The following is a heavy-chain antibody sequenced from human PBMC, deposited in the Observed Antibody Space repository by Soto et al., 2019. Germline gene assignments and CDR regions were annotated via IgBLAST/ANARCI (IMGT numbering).Heavy chain of an antibody. CDR3: ARGEIVVAARYYYYMDV. Sequence: ASVKVSCKASGYTFTSYDINWVRQATGQGLEWMGWMNPNSGNTGYAQKFQGRVTMTRNTSISTAYMELSSLRSEDTAVYYCARGEIVVAARYYYYMDVWGKGTTVTVSS. CDR2: MNPNSGNT. CDR1: GYTFTSYD. V-gene: IGHV1-8*01. D-gene: IGHD2-15*01. J-gene: IGHJ6*03.